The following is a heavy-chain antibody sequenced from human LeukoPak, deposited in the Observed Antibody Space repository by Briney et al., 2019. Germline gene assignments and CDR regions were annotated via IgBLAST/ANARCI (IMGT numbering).Heavy chain of an antibody. CDR3: AKDRRDGYNYFGIFDY. CDR2: IRYDGSNK. J-gene: IGHJ4*02. CDR1: GFTFSSYG. D-gene: IGHD5-24*01. V-gene: IGHV3-30*02. Sequence: GGSLRLSCAASGFTFSSYGMHWVRQAPGKGLEWVAFIRYDGSNKYYADSVKGRFTISRDNSKNTLYLQMNSLRAEDTAVYYCAKDRRDGYNYFGIFDYWGQGTLVTVSS.